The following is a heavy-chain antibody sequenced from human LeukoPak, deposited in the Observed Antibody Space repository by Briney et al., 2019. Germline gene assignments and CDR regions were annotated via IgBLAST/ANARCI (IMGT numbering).Heavy chain of an antibody. CDR3: ARVRSSSVDNWFDP. CDR1: GYTFTSYD. J-gene: IGHJ5*02. Sequence: ASVKVSCKASGYTFTSYDINWVRQAPGQGLEWMGWINPNSGGTNYAQKFQGRVTMTRDTSISTAYMELSRLRSDDTAVYYCARVRSSSVDNWFDPWGQGTLVTVSS. CDR2: INPNSGGT. V-gene: IGHV1-2*02. D-gene: IGHD6-13*01.